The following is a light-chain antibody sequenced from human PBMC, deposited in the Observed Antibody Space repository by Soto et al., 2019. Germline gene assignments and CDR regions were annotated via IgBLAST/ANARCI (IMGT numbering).Light chain of an antibody. J-gene: IGLJ3*02. CDR2: EVT. CDR3: SSYTTSSTLV. V-gene: IGLV2-14*01. Sequence: ALTQPASVSGSPGQSITISCTGTSSDVGPYNYVSWYQHHPGKAPKLLIYEVTKRPSGVSNRFSGSKSGNTASLTISGLQAEDGADYYCSSYTTSSTLVFGGGTKLTVL. CDR1: SSDVGPYNY.